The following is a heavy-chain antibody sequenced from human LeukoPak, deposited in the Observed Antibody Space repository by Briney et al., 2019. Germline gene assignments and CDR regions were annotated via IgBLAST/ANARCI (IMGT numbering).Heavy chain of an antibody. D-gene: IGHD5-12*01. Sequence: GGSLRLSCAVSGFTFSGFWMSWSRQAPGKGLEWVASINSDGSEGYYADVVKGRFTISRDNAKNSLYLQINSLRAEDTAMYYCARGRYSGTTYYFDYWGQGTLVTVSS. V-gene: IGHV3-7*03. CDR3: ARGRYSGTTYYFDY. J-gene: IGHJ4*02. CDR2: INSDGSEG. CDR1: GFTFSGFW.